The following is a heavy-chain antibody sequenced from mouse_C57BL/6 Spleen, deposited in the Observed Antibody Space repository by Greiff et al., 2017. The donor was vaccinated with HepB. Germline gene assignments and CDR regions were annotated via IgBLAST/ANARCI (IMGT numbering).Heavy chain of an antibody. J-gene: IGHJ4*01. CDR3: ASVYDYAAMDY. Sequence: EVHLVESGGGLVKPGGSLKLSCAASGFTFSSYAMSWVRQTPEKRLEWVATISDGGSYTYYPDNVKGRFTISRDNAKNNLYLQMSHLKSEDTAMYYCASVYDYAAMDYWGQGTSVTVSS. CDR2: ISDGGSYT. D-gene: IGHD2-3*01. V-gene: IGHV5-4*01. CDR1: GFTFSSYA.